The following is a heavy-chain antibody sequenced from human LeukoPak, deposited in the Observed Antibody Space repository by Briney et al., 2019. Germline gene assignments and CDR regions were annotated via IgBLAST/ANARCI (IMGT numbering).Heavy chain of an antibody. J-gene: IGHJ4*02. D-gene: IGHD6-19*01. CDR1: GFTFSSYW. V-gene: IGHV3-7*01. CDR2: IKQDGGEK. CDR3: ARPKYSSGWYGAPFDY. Sequence: GGSLRLSCAASGFTFSSYWMSWVRQAPGKGLEWVANIKQDGGEKYYVDSVKGRFTISRDNAKNSLYLQMNSLRAEDTAVYYCARPKYSSGWYGAPFDYWGQGTLVTVSS.